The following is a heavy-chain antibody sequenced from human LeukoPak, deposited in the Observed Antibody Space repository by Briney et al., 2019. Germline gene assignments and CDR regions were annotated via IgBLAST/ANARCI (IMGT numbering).Heavy chain of an antibody. CDR1: GFTFSSYE. J-gene: IGHJ3*02. CDR3: AKVVAPMGGAFDI. Sequence: PGGSLRLSCAASGFTFSSYEMNWVRQAPGKGLEWVSYISSSGSTIYYADSVKGRFTISRDNAKSTLYLQMNSLRAEDTAVYYCAKVVAPMGGAFDIWGQGTMVTVSS. V-gene: IGHV3-48*03. D-gene: IGHD5-12*01. CDR2: ISSSGSTI.